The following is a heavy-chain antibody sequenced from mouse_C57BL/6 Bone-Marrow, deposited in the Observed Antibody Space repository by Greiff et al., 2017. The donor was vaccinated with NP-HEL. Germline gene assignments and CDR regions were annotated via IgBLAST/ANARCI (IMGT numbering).Heavy chain of an antibody. CDR3: ARRYGSSYVYAMDY. J-gene: IGHJ4*01. D-gene: IGHD1-1*01. V-gene: IGHV1-55*01. CDR1: GYTFTNYW. CDR2: IYPGSGST. Sequence: QVQLQQPGAELVKPGASVKMSCKASGYTFTNYWITWVKQRPGQGLEWIGDIYPGSGSTNYNEKFKRKATLTVDTSSSTAYMQLSSLTSEDSAVYYCARRYGSSYVYAMDYWGQGTSVTVSS.